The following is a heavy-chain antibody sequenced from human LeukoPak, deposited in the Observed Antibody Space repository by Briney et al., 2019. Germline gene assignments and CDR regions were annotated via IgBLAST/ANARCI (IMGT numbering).Heavy chain of an antibody. CDR2: ISSNGGST. D-gene: IGHD3-16*02. Sequence: GGSLRLSCAASGFTFSSYAMHWVRQAPGKGLEYVSAISSNGGSTYYANSVRGRFTISRDNSKNTLYLQMGSLRAEDMAVYYCARASYDYVWGSYRYPEYFQHWGQGTLVTVSS. CDR3: ARASYDYVWGSYRYPEYFQH. J-gene: IGHJ1*01. CDR1: GFTFSSYA. V-gene: IGHV3-64*01.